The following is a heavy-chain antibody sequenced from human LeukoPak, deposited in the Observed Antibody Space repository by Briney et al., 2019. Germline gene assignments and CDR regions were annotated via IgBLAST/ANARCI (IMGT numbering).Heavy chain of an antibody. V-gene: IGHV4-61*02. J-gene: IGHJ4*02. D-gene: IGHD6-19*01. CDR1: GGSISSGSYY. CDR3: ARFGSGWHYFDY. Sequence: PSETLSLTCTVSGGSISSGSYYWSWIRQPAGKGLEWIGRIYTSGSTNYNPSLKSRVTMSVDTSKNQFSLKLSSVTAADTAVYYCARFGSGWHYFDYWGQGTLVTVSS. CDR2: IYTSGST.